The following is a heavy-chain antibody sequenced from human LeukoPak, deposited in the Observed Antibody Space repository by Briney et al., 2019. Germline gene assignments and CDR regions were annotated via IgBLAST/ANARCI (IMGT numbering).Heavy chain of an antibody. CDR1: GYTFTGYY. CDR2: INPNSGGT. Sequence: GASVKVSCKASGYTFTGYYMHWVRQAPGQGLEWMGWINPNSGGTNYAQKFQGRVTMTRDTSISTAYMEPSRLRSDDTAVYYCARERTPKHYYGSGTYDRYFDHWGQGTLVTVSS. D-gene: IGHD3-10*01. V-gene: IGHV1-2*02. CDR3: ARERTPKHYYGSGTYDRYFDH. J-gene: IGHJ4*02.